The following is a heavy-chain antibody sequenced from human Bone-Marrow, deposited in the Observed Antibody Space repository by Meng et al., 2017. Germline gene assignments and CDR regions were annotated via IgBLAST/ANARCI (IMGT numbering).Heavy chain of an antibody. J-gene: IGHJ5*02. CDR1: GGSISSSNW. Sequence: VPRQGSGPGLVKPSGTLSLTCAVSGGSISSSNWWSWVRQPPGKGLEWIGEIYHSGSTNYNPSLKSRVTISVDKSKNQFSLELSSLRSEDTAVYYCARRRIQSTNWFDPWGQGTLVTVSS. CDR3: ARRRIQSTNWFDP. CDR2: IYHSGST. D-gene: IGHD5-18*01. V-gene: IGHV4-4*02.